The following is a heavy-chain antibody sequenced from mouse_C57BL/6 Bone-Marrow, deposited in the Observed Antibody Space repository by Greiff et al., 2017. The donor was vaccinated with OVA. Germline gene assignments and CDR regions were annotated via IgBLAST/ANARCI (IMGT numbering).Heavy chain of an antibody. CDR2: IHPSDSDT. J-gene: IGHJ4*01. D-gene: IGHD1-1*01. Sequence: QVQLQQPGAELVKPGASVKVSCKASGYTFTSYWMHWVKQRPGQGLEWIGRIHPSDSDTNHNQKFKGKATLTVDKSSSTAYMQLSSLTSEDSAVYYCAIGSPTVVESLNAMDYWGQGTSVTVSS. CDR1: GYTFTSYW. V-gene: IGHV1-74*01. CDR3: AIGSPTVVESLNAMDY.